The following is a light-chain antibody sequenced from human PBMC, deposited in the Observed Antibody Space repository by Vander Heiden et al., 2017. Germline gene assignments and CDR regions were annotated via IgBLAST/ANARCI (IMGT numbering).Light chain of an antibody. Sequence: SYVLTQPPSVSVAPGQTARITWGGNNIGSESVHWYQQKPGQAPVLVVYDDSDRPSGIPERFSGSNSGNTATLTISRVEAGDEADYYCQVWDRSSDHVVFGGGTKLTVL. V-gene: IGLV3-21*02. J-gene: IGLJ2*01. CDR3: QVWDRSSDHVV. CDR2: DDS. CDR1: NIGSES.